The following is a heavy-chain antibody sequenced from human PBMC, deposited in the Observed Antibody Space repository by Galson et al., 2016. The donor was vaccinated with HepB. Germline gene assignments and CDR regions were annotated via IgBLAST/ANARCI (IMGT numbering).Heavy chain of an antibody. CDR1: GFIFTSYG. CDR2: VSGYNGKT. D-gene: IGHD3-22*01. J-gene: IGHJ4*02. V-gene: IGHV1-18*04. Sequence: SVKVSCKASGFIFTSYGFNWVRQAPGQGLEWMGWVSGYNGKTNYAQKFQGRVTMTTDKSTSTAYMGVRRLRSDDTALYYCARAGDQFYDSTGYYSGPSDSWGQGTLVTVSS. CDR3: ARAGDQFYDSTGYYSGPSDS.